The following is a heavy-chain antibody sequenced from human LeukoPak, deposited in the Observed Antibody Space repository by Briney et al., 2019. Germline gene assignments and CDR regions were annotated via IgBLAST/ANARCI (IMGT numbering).Heavy chain of an antibody. CDR1: GFTFSSYA. D-gene: IGHD2-15*01. V-gene: IGHV4-34*01. CDR2: INHSGST. CDR3: ARRGYCSGGSCPRTGYYYYYMDV. J-gene: IGHJ6*03. Sequence: GSLRLSCAASGFTFSSYAMSWVRQPPGKGLEWIGEINHSGSTNYNPSLKSRVTISVDTSKNQFSLKLSSVTAADTAVYYCARRGYCSGGSCPRTGYYYYYMDVWGKGTKVTISS.